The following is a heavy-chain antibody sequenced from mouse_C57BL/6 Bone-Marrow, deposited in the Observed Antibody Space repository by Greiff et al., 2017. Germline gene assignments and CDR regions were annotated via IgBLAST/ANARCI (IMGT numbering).Heavy chain of an antibody. J-gene: IGHJ2*01. Sequence: QVQLQQPGAELVKPGASVKMSCKASGYTFTSYWITWVKQRPGQGLAWIGDIYPTSGRTNYNEKFKSKAILTVDTSSNTAYMQLSSLTSEDSAVFYCARSGPLGRSVDYWGQGTTLTVSS. CDR3: ARSGPLGRSVDY. CDR2: IYPTSGRT. CDR1: GYTFTSYW. V-gene: IGHV1-55*01. D-gene: IGHD4-1*01.